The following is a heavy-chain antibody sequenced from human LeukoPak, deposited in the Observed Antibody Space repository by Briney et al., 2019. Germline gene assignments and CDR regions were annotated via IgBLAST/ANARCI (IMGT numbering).Heavy chain of an antibody. J-gene: IGHJ5*02. V-gene: IGHV4-39*07. D-gene: IGHD1-26*01. CDR3: ARDQHGWELLS. Sequence: SETLSLTCTVSGGSISSSSYYCGWIRQPPGKGLEWIGSIYYSGSTYYNPSLKSRVTISVDTSKNQFSLKLSSVTAADTAVYYCARDQHGWELLSWGQGTLVTVSS. CDR2: IYYSGST. CDR1: GGSISSSSYY.